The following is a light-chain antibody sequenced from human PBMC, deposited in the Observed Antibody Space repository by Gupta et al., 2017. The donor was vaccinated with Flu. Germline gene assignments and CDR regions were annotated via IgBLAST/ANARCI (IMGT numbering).Light chain of an antibody. Sequence: GETASLSCRASESVSTYLAWYQRKPGQAPRLVIYGASTRATGIPVRFSGSGSETEFTLTISSLQSEDVAIYYCQQYNNWPYTFGQGTKLEI. CDR3: QQYNNWPYT. CDR1: ESVSTY. J-gene: IGKJ2*01. CDR2: GAS. V-gene: IGKV3-15*01.